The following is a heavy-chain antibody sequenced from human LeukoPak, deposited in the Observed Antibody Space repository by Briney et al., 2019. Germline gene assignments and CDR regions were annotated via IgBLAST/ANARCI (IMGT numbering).Heavy chain of an antibody. J-gene: IGHJ4*02. Sequence: GESLKISRKGSGYSFTSYWNGRVRPMSGKGLEWGGIIYPGDSDTRYSPSFQGQVTISADKSISTAYLQWSSLKASDSATYYCASPWRGGYNTGYWGQGTLVTVSS. CDR1: GYSFTSYW. CDR2: IYPGDSDT. D-gene: IGHD5-24*01. V-gene: IGHV5-51*01. CDR3: ASPWRGGYNTGY.